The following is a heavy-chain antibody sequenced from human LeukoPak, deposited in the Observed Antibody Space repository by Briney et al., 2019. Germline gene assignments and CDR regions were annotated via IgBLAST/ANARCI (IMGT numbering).Heavy chain of an antibody. D-gene: IGHD6-13*01. CDR1: GFTFRNAG. Sequence: PGGSLRLSCAVSGFTFRNAGMNWVRQAPGKGLEWVAKINQDGTEKAYVDSVRGRFTISRDNAKNSLFLQMNSLRAEDTAVYYCARGPLIAAAGTWWGQGTLVTVSS. CDR2: INQDGTEK. CDR3: ARGPLIAAAGTW. V-gene: IGHV3-7*03. J-gene: IGHJ4*02.